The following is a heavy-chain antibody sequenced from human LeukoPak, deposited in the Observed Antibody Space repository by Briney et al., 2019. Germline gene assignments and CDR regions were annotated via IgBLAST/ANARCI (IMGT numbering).Heavy chain of an antibody. D-gene: IGHD6-19*01. J-gene: IGHJ4*02. CDR2: IWYDGSSK. CDR3: ARSGGRGWYPADY. Sequence: GGSLRLSCAASGFTFSSYGMQWVRQAPGKGLEWVAVIWYDGSSKYYTDSVKGRFTISRDNSKDTLYLQMNSLRADDTGIYHCARSGGRGWYPADYWGQGTLVTVSS. CDR1: GFTFSSYG. V-gene: IGHV3-33*01.